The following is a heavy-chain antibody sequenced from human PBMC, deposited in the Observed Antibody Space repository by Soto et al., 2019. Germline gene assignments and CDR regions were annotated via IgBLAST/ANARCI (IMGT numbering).Heavy chain of an antibody. D-gene: IGHD3-22*01. J-gene: IGHJ5*02. CDR3: ARAYYYDSSGYSYNWFDP. CDR1: GYTFTSYG. Sequence: ASVKVSCKASGYTFTSYGVSWVRQAPGQGLEWMGWISAYNGNTNYAQKLQGRVTMTTDTSTSTAYMELRSLRSDDTAVYYCARAYYYDSSGYSYNWFDPWGQGTLVTVSS. CDR2: ISAYNGNT. V-gene: IGHV1-18*01.